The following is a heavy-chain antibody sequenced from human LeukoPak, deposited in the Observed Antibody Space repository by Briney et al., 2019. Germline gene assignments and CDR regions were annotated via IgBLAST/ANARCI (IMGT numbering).Heavy chain of an antibody. J-gene: IGHJ4*02. CDR1: GFTFSSYS. CDR2: ISRSGSTI. Sequence: GGSLRLSCAASGFTFSSYSMNWVRQAPGEGLEWVSYISRSGSTIYYADSVKGRFTISRDNAKNSLYLQMNTLRAEDAAVYYCARDLYSNTCHAFDYWGQGTLVTVSS. D-gene: IGHD6-13*01. CDR3: ARDLYSNTCHAFDY. V-gene: IGHV3-48*04.